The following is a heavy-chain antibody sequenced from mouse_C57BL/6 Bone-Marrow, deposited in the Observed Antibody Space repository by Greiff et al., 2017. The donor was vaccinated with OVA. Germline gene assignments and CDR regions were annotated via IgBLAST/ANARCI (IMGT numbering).Heavy chain of an antibody. V-gene: IGHV1-64*01. Sequence: QVQLQQPGAELVKPGASVKLSCKASGYTFTSYWMHWVKQRPGQGLEWIGMIHPNSGSTNYNEKFKSKATLTVDKSSSTAYMQLSSLTSEDSAVYYCARRGRLLYWYFDVWGTGTTVTVSS. CDR1: GYTFTSYW. CDR2: IHPNSGST. D-gene: IGHD2-3*01. CDR3: ARRGRLLYWYFDV. J-gene: IGHJ1*03.